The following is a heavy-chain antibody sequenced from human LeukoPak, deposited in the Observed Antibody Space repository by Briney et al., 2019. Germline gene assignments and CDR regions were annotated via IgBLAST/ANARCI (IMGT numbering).Heavy chain of an antibody. CDR2: IYSGGTT. D-gene: IGHD1-26*01. CDR1: EFTVSNNY. Sequence: PGGSLRLSCAPSEFTVSNNYMNWVRQAPGKGLEWVSVIYSGGTTYYADSVKGRFTISRDISKNILYPQMNSLRAEDTAVYYCVTSVVGATNAFDVWGRGTMVTVSS. V-gene: IGHV3-53*01. CDR3: VTSVVGATNAFDV. J-gene: IGHJ3*01.